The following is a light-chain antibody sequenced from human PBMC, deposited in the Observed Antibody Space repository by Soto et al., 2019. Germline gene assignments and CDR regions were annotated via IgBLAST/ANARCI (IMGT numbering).Light chain of an antibody. V-gene: IGKV1-6*01. CDR1: QDIGND. J-gene: IGKJ1*01. CDR3: LQDYNYPPT. CDR2: AAS. Sequence: ATHMTQSPSSLSAPGGDMVTITCLASQDIGNDLGWYQQKPGKAPNLLIYAASSLQSGVPSRFSGSGSGTDFTLTISSLQPEDCATYYCLQDYNYPPTFGPGTKV.